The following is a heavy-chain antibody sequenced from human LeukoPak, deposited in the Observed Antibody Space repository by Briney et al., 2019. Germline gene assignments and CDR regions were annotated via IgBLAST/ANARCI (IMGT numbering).Heavy chain of an antibody. J-gene: IGHJ6*02. D-gene: IGHD6-13*01. CDR1: GYTFTDYY. CDR3: ARGGSGYSSSWYVEV. Sequence: ASVKVSCKASGYTFTDYYIHWMRQVPGQGLEWMGWINPKSGGTDYAQNLRGRVTLTSDTSITTAYMEITRLTTDDIAVYYCARGGSGYSSSWYVEVWGQGNTVHGS. V-gene: IGHV1-2*02. CDR2: INPKSGGT.